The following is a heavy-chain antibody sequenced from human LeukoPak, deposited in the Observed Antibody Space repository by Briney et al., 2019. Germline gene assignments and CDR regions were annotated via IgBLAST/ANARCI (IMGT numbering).Heavy chain of an antibody. J-gene: IGHJ4*02. CDR2: ISYDGSNK. V-gene: IGHV3-30*18. CDR3: AKDLGIAARLGGYYFDY. D-gene: IGHD6-6*01. Sequence: GGSLRLSCAASGFTFSSYGMHWVRQAPGKGLEWVAVISYDGSNKYYADSVKGRFTISRDNSKNTLYLQMYSLRAEDTAVYYCAKDLGIAARLGGYYFDYWGQGTLVTVSS. CDR1: GFTFSSYG.